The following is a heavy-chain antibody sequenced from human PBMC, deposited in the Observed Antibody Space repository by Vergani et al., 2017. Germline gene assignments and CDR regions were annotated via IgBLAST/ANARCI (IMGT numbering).Heavy chain of an antibody. J-gene: IGHJ6*02. CDR2: INHSGST. CDR1: GYSISSTYY. D-gene: IGHD1-1*01. Sequence: QVQLQESGPGLVKPSETLSLTCAVSGYSISSTYYWGWIRQPPGKGLEWIGSINHSGSTYNNPSLKRRVTISVDTYKNQFSLKLRSVTAGDTAGYLCARHRGENDGSGIDVWGRGTTVTVSS. CDR3: ARHRGENDGSGIDV. V-gene: IGHV4-38-2*01.